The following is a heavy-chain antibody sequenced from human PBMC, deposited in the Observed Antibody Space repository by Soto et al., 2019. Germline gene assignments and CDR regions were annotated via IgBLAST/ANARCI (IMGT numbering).Heavy chain of an antibody. J-gene: IGHJ4*02. Sequence: PGGSLRLSCAASGFTFSSYGMHWVRQAPGKGLEWVAVISYDGSNKYYADSVKGRFTISRDNSKNTLYLQMNSLRAEDTAVYYCAKGPDYDILTGYYKTPPPDYWGQGTLVTVSS. CDR2: ISYDGSNK. CDR1: GFTFSSYG. CDR3: AKGPDYDILTGYYKTPPPDY. V-gene: IGHV3-30*18. D-gene: IGHD3-9*01.